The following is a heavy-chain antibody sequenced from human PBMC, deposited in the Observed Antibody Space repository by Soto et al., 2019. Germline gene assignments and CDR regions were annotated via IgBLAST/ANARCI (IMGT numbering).Heavy chain of an antibody. V-gene: IGHV3-23*01. CDR3: AKDAYSSKGGDYFDY. CDR1: GFTFSSYA. Sequence: LSLPCAASGFTFSSYAMSWVRQAPGKGLEWVSAISGSGGSTYYADSVKGRFTISRDNSKNTLYLQMNSLRAEDTAVYYCAKDAYSSKGGDYFDYWGQGTLVTVSS. D-gene: IGHD6-13*01. CDR2: ISGSGGST. J-gene: IGHJ4*02.